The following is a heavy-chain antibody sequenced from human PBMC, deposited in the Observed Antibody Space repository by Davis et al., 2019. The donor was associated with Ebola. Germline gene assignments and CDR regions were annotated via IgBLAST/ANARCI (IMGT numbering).Heavy chain of an antibody. Sequence: GESLKISCTTSGFTFSSSAMSWVRQAPGKGLEWVSTISGGGGSTYYTDSVKGRFTISRDNSKNTLFLQLNSLRAEDTAVYYCAKHYCSGGSCCSGFDYWGQGTLVTVSS. CDR1: GFTFSSSA. D-gene: IGHD2-15*01. CDR3: AKHYCSGGSCCSGFDY. V-gene: IGHV3-23*01. CDR2: ISGGGGST. J-gene: IGHJ4*02.